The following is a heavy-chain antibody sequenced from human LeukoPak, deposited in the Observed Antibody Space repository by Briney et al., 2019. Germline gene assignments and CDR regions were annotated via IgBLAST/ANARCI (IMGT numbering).Heavy chain of an antibody. V-gene: IGHV3-23*01. J-gene: IGHJ4*02. CDR2: ISGSGGRA. D-gene: IGHD5-12*01. Sequence: PGGSLRLSCAASGFTFSSYAMSWVRQAPGKGLEWVSAISGSGGRAWYADSVKGRFTISRDNSKNTLYLQMNSLRAEDTAVYYCAKVQHSGYDMPFDYWGQGTLVTVSS. CDR1: GFTFSSYA. CDR3: AKVQHSGYDMPFDY.